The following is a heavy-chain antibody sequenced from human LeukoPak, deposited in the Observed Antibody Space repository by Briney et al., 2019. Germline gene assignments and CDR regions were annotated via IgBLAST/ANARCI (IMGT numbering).Heavy chain of an antibody. CDR2: ISSNGGST. Sequence: TGGSLRLSCAASGFTFSSYAMHWVRQAPGKGLEYVSAISSNGGSTYYANSVKGRFTISRDNSKNTLYLQMGSLRAEDMAVYHCARDSIAVAGTIDYWGQGTLVTVSS. CDR1: GFTFSSYA. D-gene: IGHD6-19*01. V-gene: IGHV3-64*01. CDR3: ARDSIAVAGTIDY. J-gene: IGHJ4*02.